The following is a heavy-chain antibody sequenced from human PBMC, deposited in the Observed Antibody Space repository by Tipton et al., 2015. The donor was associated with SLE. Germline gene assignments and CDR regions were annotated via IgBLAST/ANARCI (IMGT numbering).Heavy chain of an antibody. D-gene: IGHD1-26*01. Sequence: SLRLSCAGSGFTFSSYAMHWVRQAPGKGLEWVAVIAYDGRRKYYADSVKGRFTISRDSSYNTLFLQMNSLRSEDTAIYYCARDRSSGDADLTFDSWGQGTLVTVSS. CDR1: GFTFSSYA. CDR3: ARDRSSGDADLTFDS. V-gene: IGHV3-30*04. CDR2: IAYDGRRK. J-gene: IGHJ4*02.